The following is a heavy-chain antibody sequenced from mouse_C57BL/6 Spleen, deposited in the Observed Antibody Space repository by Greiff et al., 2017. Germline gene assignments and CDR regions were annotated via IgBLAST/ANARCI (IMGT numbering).Heavy chain of an antibody. V-gene: IGHV1-61*01. CDR2: IYPSDSET. J-gene: IGHJ4*01. CDR3: ARGEGNYDAMDY. CDR1: GYTFTSYW. Sequence: VQLQQPGAELVRPGSSVKLSCKASGYTFTSYWLDWVKQRPGQGLEWIGNIYPSDSETHYNQKFKNKATLTVDKSSSTAYMQLSSLTSEDSAVYYCARGEGNYDAMDYWGQGTSVTVSS. D-gene: IGHD2-1*01.